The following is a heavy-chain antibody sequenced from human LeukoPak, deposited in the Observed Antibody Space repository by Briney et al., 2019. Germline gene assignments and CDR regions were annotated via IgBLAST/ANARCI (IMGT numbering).Heavy chain of an antibody. J-gene: IGHJ6*03. CDR2: IGSKANSYAT. CDR1: GFTFSGSA. V-gene: IGHV3-73*01. Sequence: GGSLRLSCAASGFTFSGSAMHWVRQASGKGLEWVGRIGSKANSYATAYAASVKGRFTISRDDSKNTAYLQMNSLKTEDTAVYYCTLVVPAATYYYYYMDVWGKGTTVTVSS. CDR3: TLVVPAATYYYYYMDV. D-gene: IGHD2-2*01.